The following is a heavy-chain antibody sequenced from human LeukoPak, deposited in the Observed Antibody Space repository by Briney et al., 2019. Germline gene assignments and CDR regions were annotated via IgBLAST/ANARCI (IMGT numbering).Heavy chain of an antibody. V-gene: IGHV4-34*01. J-gene: IGHJ4*02. CDR3: VGGASYTVTTYYFDY. D-gene: IGHD4-17*01. Sequence: SETLSLTCAVFSGSLSGYYWSWIRQPPGKGLEWIGEINHSGSTNYNPSLKSRVTISVDTSKKQFSLKLSSVTAADTAVYYCVGGASYTVTTYYFDYWGQGTLVTVSS. CDR1: SGSLSGYY. CDR2: INHSGST.